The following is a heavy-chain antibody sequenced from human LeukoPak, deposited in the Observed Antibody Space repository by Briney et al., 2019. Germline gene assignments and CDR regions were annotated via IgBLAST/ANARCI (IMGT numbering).Heavy chain of an antibody. CDR2: IKQDGSKK. J-gene: IGHJ4*02. CDR1: GFPFSSYW. Sequence: GGSLSLSCVASGFPFSSYWMTWVRQAPGKGLEWVANIKQDGSKKSYVDSVKGRFTISRDNAKNSLYLQMNSLRAEDTAIYYCTRVGYIDEGIDYWGQGTLVTVSS. D-gene: IGHD5-24*01. V-gene: IGHV3-7*04. CDR3: TRVGYIDEGIDY.